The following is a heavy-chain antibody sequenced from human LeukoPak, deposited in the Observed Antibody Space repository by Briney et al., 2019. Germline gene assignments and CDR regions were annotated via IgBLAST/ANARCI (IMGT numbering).Heavy chain of an antibody. CDR1: GGSISSGSYY. Sequence: PSQTLSLTCTVSGGSISSGSYYWSWIRQPAGKGLEWIGRIYTSGSTNYNPSLKSRVTILVDTSKNQFSLKLSSVTAADTAVYYCARSTVRGVIITPFDYWGQGTLVTVSS. V-gene: IGHV4-61*02. J-gene: IGHJ4*02. CDR2: IYTSGST. CDR3: ARSTVRGVIITPFDY. D-gene: IGHD3-10*01.